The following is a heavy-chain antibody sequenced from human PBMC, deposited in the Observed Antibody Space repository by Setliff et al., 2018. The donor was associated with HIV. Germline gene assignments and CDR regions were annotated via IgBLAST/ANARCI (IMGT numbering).Heavy chain of an antibody. J-gene: IGHJ4*02. V-gene: IGHV4-39*02. CDR3: ARDTSRSLRYFDY. CDR2: IYYSGST. CDR1: GGSISSSGYY. Sequence: SETLSLTCTVSGGSISSSGYYWGWIRQPPGKGLEWIGSIYYSGSTYYNPSLRSRVTISADTSKNQFSLRLSSVIAADTAVYYCARDTSRSLRYFDYWGQGTLVTVSS.